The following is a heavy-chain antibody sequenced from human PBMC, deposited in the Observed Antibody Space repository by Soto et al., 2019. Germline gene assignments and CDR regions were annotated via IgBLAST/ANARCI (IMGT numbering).Heavy chain of an antibody. CDR1: GFVFKDSS. V-gene: IGHV3-73*01. CDR2: IRDRAYNYAT. Sequence: GALRLSCAASGFVFKDSSIHWVRQASGKGLEWIGRIRDRAYNYATAYAASVKGRFTISRDDSNNMAYLQMNGLETEDTAIYYCTRLIRAAQDYWGQGTLVTVSS. CDR3: TRLIRAAQDY. D-gene: IGHD3-10*01. J-gene: IGHJ4*02.